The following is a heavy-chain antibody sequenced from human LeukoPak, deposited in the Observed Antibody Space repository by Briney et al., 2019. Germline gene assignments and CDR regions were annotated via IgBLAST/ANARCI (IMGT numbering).Heavy chain of an antibody. CDR2: INPNTGVT. J-gene: IGHJ4*02. CDR3: ARDSGGYRSYDYRVSDD. Sequence: ASVKVSCYASGYTFNGYYMHWVRQAPGQGLEWMGWINPNTGVTNYAQNFQGRVTMTRDTSITTAYMELSRLRSDDTAMYYCARDSGGYRSYDYRVSDDWGQGTLVTVSS. D-gene: IGHD5-12*01. CDR1: GYTFNGYY. V-gene: IGHV1-2*02.